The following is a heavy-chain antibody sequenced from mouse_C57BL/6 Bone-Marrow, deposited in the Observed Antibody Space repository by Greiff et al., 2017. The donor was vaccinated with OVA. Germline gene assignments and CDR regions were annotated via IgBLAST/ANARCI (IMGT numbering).Heavy chain of an antibody. CDR3: ASSGNLLCLYAMDY. CDR1: GYTFTDYY. J-gene: IGHJ4*01. CDR2: IYPGSGNT. D-gene: IGHD2-1*01. Sequence: QVQLQQSGAELVRPGASVKLSCKASGYTFTDYYINWVKQRPGQGLEWIARIYPGSGNTYYNETFKGKATLTAEKSSSNAYMQLSSLTSEDSAVYFCASSGNLLCLYAMDYWGQGTSVTVSS. V-gene: IGHV1-76*01.